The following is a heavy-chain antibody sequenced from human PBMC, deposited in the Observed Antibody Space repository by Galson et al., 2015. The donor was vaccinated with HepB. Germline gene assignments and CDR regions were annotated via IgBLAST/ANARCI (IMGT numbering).Heavy chain of an antibody. CDR1: GFTFSSFG. D-gene: IGHD6-19*01. CDR3: AKDPSRLLEAGRLDS. V-gene: IGHV3-30*18. J-gene: IGHJ4*02. CDR2: ISHNGNYK. Sequence: SLRLSCAGSGFTFSSFGLHWVRQAPGKGLDWVAVISHNGNYKYYADSVKGRFTISRDNSKTTVYLQMNSLRAEDTAVYYCAKDPSRLLEAGRLDSWGQGSLI.